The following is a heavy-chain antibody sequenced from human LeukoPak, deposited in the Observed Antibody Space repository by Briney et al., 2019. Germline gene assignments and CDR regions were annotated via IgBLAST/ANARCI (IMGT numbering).Heavy chain of an antibody. CDR3: ARDGEIAAAGLYYFDY. V-gene: IGHV3-30*04. CDR1: GFTFSTYA. Sequence: PGGSLRLSCAASGFTFSTYAMHWVRQAPGKGLEWVAVISYDGSSKYYADSVKGRFTISRDNSKNTLYLQMNSLRAEDTAVYYCARDGEIAAAGLYYFDYWGQGTLVTVSS. D-gene: IGHD6-13*01. J-gene: IGHJ4*02. CDR2: ISYDGSSK.